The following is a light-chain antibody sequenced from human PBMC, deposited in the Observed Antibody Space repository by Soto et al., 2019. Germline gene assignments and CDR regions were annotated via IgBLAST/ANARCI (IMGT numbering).Light chain of an antibody. J-gene: IGKJ1*01. CDR3: QQYDSLWT. CDR2: GAS. Sequence: DIQMTQSPSTLSASIGDRVTITCRASQDINTYLAWYQHKPGKAPKVLIYGASSLESGVPSRVSGSGSGTEFTLTIRSLQPDDSATYYCQQYDSLWTFGQGTKVEIK. V-gene: IGKV1-5*01. CDR1: QDINTY.